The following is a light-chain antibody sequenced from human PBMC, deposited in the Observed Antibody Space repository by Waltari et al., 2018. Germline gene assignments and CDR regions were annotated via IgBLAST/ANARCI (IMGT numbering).Light chain of an antibody. CDR1: QSDSSSY. CDR3: QQYGSSPWT. CDR2: GAS. J-gene: IGKJ1*01. V-gene: IGKV3-20*01. Sequence: EIVLTQSPGTLSLSPGERATLSCRASQSDSSSYLAWYQQKPGQAPRPLIYGASSRATGIPDRFSGSGSGTDFTLTISRLEPEDFAVYYCQQYGSSPWTFGQGTKVEIK.